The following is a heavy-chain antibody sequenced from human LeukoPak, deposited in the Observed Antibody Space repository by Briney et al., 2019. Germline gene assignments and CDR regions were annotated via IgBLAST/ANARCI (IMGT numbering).Heavy chain of an antibody. V-gene: IGHV1-46*01. CDR3: ASEVPRTSRFDH. J-gene: IGHJ4*02. D-gene: IGHD2-8*01. Sequence: ASVKVSCKASGLTLTTIYMHWVRQAPGQGLEWMAVLYPGGDRAIYAQRFQGRLTLTRDTSTNTVCMEVSSLASEDTAVYYCASEVPRTSRFDHWGQGTLVTVSS. CDR2: LYPGGDRA. CDR1: GLTLTTIY.